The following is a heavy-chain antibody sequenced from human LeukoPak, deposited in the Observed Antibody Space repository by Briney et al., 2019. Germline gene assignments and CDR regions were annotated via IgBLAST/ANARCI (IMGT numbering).Heavy chain of an antibody. Sequence: GRSLRLSCAASGFTFSSYGMHWVCQAPGKGLEWVAVIWYDGSNKYYADSVKGRFTISRDNSKNTLYLQMNSLRAEDTAVYYCARDGGSSSSLDYWGQGTLVTVSS. J-gene: IGHJ4*02. CDR2: IWYDGSNK. CDR3: ARDGGSSSSLDY. V-gene: IGHV3-33*01. D-gene: IGHD6-6*01. CDR1: GFTFSSYG.